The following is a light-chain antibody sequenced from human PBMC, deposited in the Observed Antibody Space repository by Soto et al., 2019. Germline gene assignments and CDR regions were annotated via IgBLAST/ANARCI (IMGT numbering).Light chain of an antibody. Sequence: DIQMTQSPSSPSASVGDRVTITCRASRSISSYLNWYQQKPGKAPKLLIYDASSLESGVPSRFSGSGSGTEFTLTISNLQPEDVATYYCQKYFSAPWTFGQGTKVDIK. J-gene: IGKJ1*01. CDR2: DAS. V-gene: IGKV1-39*01. CDR3: QKYFSAPWT. CDR1: RSISSY.